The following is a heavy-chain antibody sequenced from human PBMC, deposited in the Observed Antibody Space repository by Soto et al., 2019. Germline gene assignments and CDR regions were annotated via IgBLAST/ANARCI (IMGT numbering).Heavy chain of an antibody. D-gene: IGHD2-2*01. CDR2: ISKSDYT. J-gene: IGHJ4*02. V-gene: IGHV3-21*01. Sequence: GGSLRLSCTVSGFAFNNYGINWVRQAPGQGLEWVSSISKSDYTYYSDSVKGRFTISRDNAKNSVSLQMNTLRVEDTAAYYCAREDSIIIPAVSDFWGQGTLVTVSS. CDR3: AREDSIIIPAVSDF. CDR1: GFAFNNYG.